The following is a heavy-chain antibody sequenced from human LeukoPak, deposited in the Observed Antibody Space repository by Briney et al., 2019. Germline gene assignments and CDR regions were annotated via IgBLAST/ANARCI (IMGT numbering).Heavy chain of an antibody. CDR1: GFTFSSYS. CDR3: ASYGSGSHDY. CDR2: ITTKAEGGTT. J-gene: IGHJ4*02. Sequence: PGGSLRLSCAASGFTFSSYSMHWVRQAPGKGLEWVGRITTKAEGGTTDYAAPVKGRFSISRDDSKNTVYLQMNSLKTEDTAVYYCASYGSGSHDYWGQGSLVTVSS. V-gene: IGHV3-15*01. D-gene: IGHD3-10*01.